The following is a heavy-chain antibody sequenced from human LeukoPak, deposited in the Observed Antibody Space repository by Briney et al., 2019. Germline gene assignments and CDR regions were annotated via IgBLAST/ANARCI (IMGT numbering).Heavy chain of an antibody. CDR2: LYYSGST. D-gene: IGHD5-24*01. V-gene: IGHV4-39*02. CDR3: ARDGYNPIDY. Sequence: SETLSLTCTVSGGSISSSSYYWGWIRQPPGKGLEWIGSLYYSGSTYYNPSLKSRVTMSVDTSKNQFSLKPSSVTAADTAVYYCARDGYNPIDYWGQGTLVTVSS. J-gene: IGHJ4*02. CDR1: GGSISSSSYY.